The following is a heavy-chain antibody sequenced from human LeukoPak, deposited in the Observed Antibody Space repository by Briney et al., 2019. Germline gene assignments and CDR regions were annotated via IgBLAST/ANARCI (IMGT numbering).Heavy chain of an antibody. V-gene: IGHV3-53*01. Sequence: GGPLRLSCTVSGFTVSSNSMSWVRQAPGKGLEWVSFIYSGTTHYSDSVKGRFTISRDNSKNTLYLQMNSLRAEDTAVYYCARRAGAYSHPYDYWGQGTLVTVSS. CDR2: IYSGTT. CDR1: GFTVSSNS. J-gene: IGHJ4*02. CDR3: ARRAGAYSHPYDY. D-gene: IGHD4/OR15-4a*01.